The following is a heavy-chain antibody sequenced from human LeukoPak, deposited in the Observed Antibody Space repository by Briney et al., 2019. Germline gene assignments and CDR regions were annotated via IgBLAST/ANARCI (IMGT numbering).Heavy chain of an antibody. CDR2: MSYDGGNK. Sequence: GGSLRLSCAASGFTFSSYAMHWVRQAPGKGLEWVAVMSYDGGNKYYADAAKGRFTISRDNSKNTLYLQMNSLRAEDTAVYYCAKDLSPHCSSASCQAYWGQGTLVTVSS. D-gene: IGHD2-2*01. CDR3: AKDLSPHCSSASCQAY. V-gene: IGHV3-30-3*02. CDR1: GFTFSSYA. J-gene: IGHJ4*02.